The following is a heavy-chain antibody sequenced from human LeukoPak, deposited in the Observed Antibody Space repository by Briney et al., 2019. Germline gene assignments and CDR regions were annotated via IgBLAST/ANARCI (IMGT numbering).Heavy chain of an antibody. Sequence: ASVKVSCKASGYTFTSYAMNWVRQAPGQGLEWMGWISAYNGNTNYAQKFQGRVTMTTDTSTSTAYMELRSLRSDDTAVYYCARDNEADLYFDYWGQGTLVTVSS. CDR3: ARDNEADLYFDY. CDR1: GYTFTSYA. V-gene: IGHV1-18*01. CDR2: ISAYNGNT. J-gene: IGHJ4*02.